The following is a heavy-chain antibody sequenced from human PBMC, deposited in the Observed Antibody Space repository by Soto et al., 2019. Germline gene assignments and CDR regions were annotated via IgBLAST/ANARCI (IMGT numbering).Heavy chain of an antibody. CDR3: ARGIAAHNYYYYGMDV. V-gene: IGHV1-69*06. CDR1: GGTFSSYA. CDR2: IIPIFGTA. D-gene: IGHD6-6*01. Sequence: SVKVSCKASGGTFSSYAISWVRQAPGQGLEWMGGIIPIFGTANYAQKFQGRVTITADKSTSTAYMELSSLRSEDTAVYYCARGIAAHNYYYYGMDVWGQGTTVTVSS. J-gene: IGHJ6*02.